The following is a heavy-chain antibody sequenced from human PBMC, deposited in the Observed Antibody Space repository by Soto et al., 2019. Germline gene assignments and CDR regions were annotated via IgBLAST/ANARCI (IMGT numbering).Heavy chain of an antibody. V-gene: IGHV1-2*02. Sequence: ASVKVSCKASGFTFTGYYIHWVRLAPGQGLDWMGWIDPKTGDTKYAQKFQGRVTMTRDTSISTVYMELSSLRSDDTAVDYCARGLPAAIYLGWLDPWGQGTLVTVSS. D-gene: IGHD2-2*02. CDR1: GFTFTGYY. J-gene: IGHJ5*02. CDR3: ARGLPAAIYLGWLDP. CDR2: IDPKTGDT.